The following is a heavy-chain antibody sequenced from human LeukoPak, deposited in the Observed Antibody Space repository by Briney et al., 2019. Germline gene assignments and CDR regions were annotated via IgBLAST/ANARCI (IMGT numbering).Heavy chain of an antibody. J-gene: IGHJ4*02. CDR2: ISSSSSTI. Sequence: GGSLRLSCAASGFTFSSYSMNWVRQAPGKGLEWVSYISSSSSTIYYADSVKGRFTISRDNAKNSLYLQMNSLRAEDTALYYCARTYYYGSGSLDYWGQGTLVTVSS. CDR3: ARTYYYGSGSLDY. D-gene: IGHD3-10*01. CDR1: GFTFSSYS. V-gene: IGHV3-48*04.